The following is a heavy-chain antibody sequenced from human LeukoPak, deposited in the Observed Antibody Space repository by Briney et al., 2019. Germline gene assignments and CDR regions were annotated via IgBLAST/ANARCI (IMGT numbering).Heavy chain of an antibody. CDR1: GFTFSSYG. CDR3: ARGPNTAMVAEYFQH. CDR2: IWYDGSNK. V-gene: IGHV3-33*01. J-gene: IGHJ1*01. Sequence: GGSLRLSCAASGFTFSSYGMHWVRQAPGTGLAWVAVIWYDGSNKYYADSVKGRFTISRDNSKNTLYLQMNSLRAEDTAVYYCARGPNTAMVAEYFQHWGQGTLVTVSS. D-gene: IGHD5-18*01.